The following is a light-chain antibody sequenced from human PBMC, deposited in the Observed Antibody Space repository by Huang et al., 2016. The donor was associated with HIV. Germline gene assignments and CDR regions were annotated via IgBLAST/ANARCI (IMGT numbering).Light chain of an antibody. CDR3: QQYNNWPPLT. Sequence: EIVMTQSPATLSVSPGERATLSCRASQSVSTNLAWYQQKAGQAPRLLMYGTSTRATGVPARVSGSGSGTEFNLTISSLQSEDFAVYYCQQYNNWPPLTFGGGTRVEIK. J-gene: IGKJ4*01. V-gene: IGKV3-15*01. CDR1: QSVSTN. CDR2: GTS.